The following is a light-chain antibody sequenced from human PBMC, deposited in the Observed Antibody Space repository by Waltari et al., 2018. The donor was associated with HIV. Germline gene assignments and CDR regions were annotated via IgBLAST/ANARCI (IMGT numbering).Light chain of an antibody. CDR3: QQSYSAPYT. CDR1: QSISRY. CDR2: AAS. J-gene: IGKJ2*01. V-gene: IGKV1-39*01. Sequence: DIQMTQSPSSLSASVGDRVTITCRASQSISRYLNWYQQKVGKAPNLLIYAASSLQSGVSSRFSGSGSGTDFTLTFSSLQPEDLATYYCQQSYSAPYTFGQGTKLEIK.